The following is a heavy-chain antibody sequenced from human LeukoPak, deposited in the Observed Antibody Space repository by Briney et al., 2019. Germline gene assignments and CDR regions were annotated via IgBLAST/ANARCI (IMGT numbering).Heavy chain of an antibody. CDR1: GRSISRYY. Sequence: KPSETLSLTCSVSGRSISRYYWSWIRHPAGKGLEWIGRIYTSGSTNYIPSLKSRVTMSVDTSKNQFSLKLSSVTAADTAVYYCARDRYYYDSSSYRFDYWGRGTLVTASS. CDR2: IYTSGST. D-gene: IGHD3-22*01. CDR3: ARDRYYYDSSSYRFDY. V-gene: IGHV4-4*07. J-gene: IGHJ4*02.